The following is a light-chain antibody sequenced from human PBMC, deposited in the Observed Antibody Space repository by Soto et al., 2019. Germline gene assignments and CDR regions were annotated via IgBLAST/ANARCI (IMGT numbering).Light chain of an antibody. CDR3: QQSYSTPWT. CDR1: QSVSSY. CDR2: AAS. V-gene: IGKV1-39*01. Sequence: DIQMTQSPYPLSASVGDRVIITCRASQSVSSYLNWYQLKPGKAPKLLIYAASSLQSGVPSRFSGSGSWTDFTLTISSLQPEDYASYYCQQSYSTPWTFGQGTKVEIK. J-gene: IGKJ1*01.